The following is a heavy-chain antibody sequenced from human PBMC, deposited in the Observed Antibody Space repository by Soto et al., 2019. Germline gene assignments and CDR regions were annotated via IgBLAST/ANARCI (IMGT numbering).Heavy chain of an antibody. Sequence: QVQLQESGPGLVKPSETLSLTCTVCGGSISSYYWSWIRQPPGKGLEYIGYIHYSGSTNYKPSLRSRVTISVDTSKNQFSLKLSSVTAADTAVYYCARHWTGLDYWGQGTLVTVSS. CDR1: GGSISSYY. CDR2: IHYSGST. J-gene: IGHJ4*02. V-gene: IGHV4-59*08. D-gene: IGHD2-8*02. CDR3: ARHWTGLDY.